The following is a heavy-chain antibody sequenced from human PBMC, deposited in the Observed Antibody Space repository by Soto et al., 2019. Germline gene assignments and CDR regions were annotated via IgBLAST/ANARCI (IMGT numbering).Heavy chain of an antibody. Sequence: SETLPLTCTVSGASLNSDYWSWIRQSPGKGLERIGYIYHMGGTDYNPSLKSRVTISIDKSKNQFSLNLRSVTTADTAVYFCARFTYKSGFNWFDPWGQGNQVT. CDR3: ARFTYKSGFNWFDP. CDR1: GASLNSDY. D-gene: IGHD5-12*01. CDR2: IYHMGGT. J-gene: IGHJ5*02. V-gene: IGHV4-59*03.